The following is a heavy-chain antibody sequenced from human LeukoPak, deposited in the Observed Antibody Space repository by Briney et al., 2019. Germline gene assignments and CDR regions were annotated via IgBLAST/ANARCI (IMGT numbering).Heavy chain of an antibody. V-gene: IGHV3-48*01. J-gene: IGHJ3*02. CDR3: AREYSSSSGRAFDI. CDR2: ISSSSSAI. CDR1: GFTFTTYT. D-gene: IGHD6-6*01. Sequence: PGGSPRLSCAASGFTFTTYTMNWVRQTPGKGLEWVSFISSSSSAIYYADSVKGRFTISRDNAKNPLFLQMNSLRAEDTAVYYCAREYSSSSGRAFDIWGQGTMVTVSS.